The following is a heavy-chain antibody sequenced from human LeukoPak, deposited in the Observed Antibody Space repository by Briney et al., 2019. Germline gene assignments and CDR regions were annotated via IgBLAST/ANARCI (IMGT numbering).Heavy chain of an antibody. CDR3: ARDKMAENDVLDV. Sequence: QAGGSLRLSCTTSGFTFGDYAMSWDRQAPRKGLEWVGFIRSKSHGGTTDYAATVKGRFIISRDDSKSIAYLQMDSLKTEDTAVYYCARDKMAENDVLDVWGQETMVTVSS. CDR2: IRSKSHGGTT. J-gene: IGHJ3*01. V-gene: IGHV3-49*04. D-gene: IGHD2-8*01. CDR1: GFTFGDYA.